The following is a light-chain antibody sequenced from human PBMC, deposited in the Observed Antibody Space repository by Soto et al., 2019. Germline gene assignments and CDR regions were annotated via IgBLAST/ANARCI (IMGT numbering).Light chain of an antibody. CDR2: YDF. CDR3: QVWDTTNDHPI. J-gene: IGLJ2*01. Sequence: SYVLTQRPSVSVAPEKTARITCGGDNIGDKAVHWYQHRPGQAPVLVIYYDFERPSGIHERFSGSNSGNTATLTISRVEAGDEDDYYCQVWDTTNDHPIFGGGTKVTVL. V-gene: IGLV3-21*04. CDR1: NIGDKA.